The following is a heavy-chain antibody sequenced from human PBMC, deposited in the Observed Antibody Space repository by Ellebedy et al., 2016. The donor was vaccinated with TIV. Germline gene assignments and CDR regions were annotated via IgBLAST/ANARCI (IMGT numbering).Heavy chain of an antibody. J-gene: IGHJ4*02. CDR3: ARVAARTDY. CDR2: INPNSGGT. Sequence: AASVQVSCKASGYTFTGYYIHWLRQAPGQGLEWMGWINPNSGGTNYAQKFQGRVTMTSDPSISPAYMELSRLRSDDTAVYYCARVAARTDYWGQGTLVTVSS. CDR1: GYTFTGYY. D-gene: IGHD6-6*01. V-gene: IGHV1-2*02.